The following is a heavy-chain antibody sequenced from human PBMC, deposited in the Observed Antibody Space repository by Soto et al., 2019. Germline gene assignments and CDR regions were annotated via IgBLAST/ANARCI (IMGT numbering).Heavy chain of an antibody. CDR1: GGSSGGYG. CDR3: ARHHSGRYRGWFDP. Sequence: LETICLTCTVAGGSSGGYGGSWIRKTTGKGLEWIGYIYYSGSTNYNPSLKSRVPISVDTSKYQFSLKLSSVTAADTAVYYCARHHSGRYRGWFDPWGQGTLVTVSS. V-gene: IGHV4-59*08. CDR2: IYYSGST. J-gene: IGHJ5*02. D-gene: IGHD6-19*01.